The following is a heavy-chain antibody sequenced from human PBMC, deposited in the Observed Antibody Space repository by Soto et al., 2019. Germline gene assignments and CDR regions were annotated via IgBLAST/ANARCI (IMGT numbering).Heavy chain of an antibody. Sequence: SETLSLTCAVSGGSISSSNWWSWVRQPPGKGLEWIGEIYHSGSTNYNPSLKSRVTISVDKSKNQFSLKLSSVTAADTAVYYCARLSGTTYYYYYYGMDVWGQGTTVPSP. D-gene: IGHD1-1*01. CDR3: ARLSGTTYYYYYYGMDV. CDR2: IYHSGST. V-gene: IGHV4-4*02. CDR1: GGSISSSNW. J-gene: IGHJ6*02.